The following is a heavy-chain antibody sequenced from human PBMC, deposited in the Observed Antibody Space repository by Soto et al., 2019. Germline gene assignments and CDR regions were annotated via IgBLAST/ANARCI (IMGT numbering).Heavy chain of an antibody. Sequence: ASVKVSCKASGGTFSSYAISWVRQAPGQGLEWMGGIIPIFGTANYAQKFQGRVTITADESTSTAYMELSSLRSEDTAVYYCAILGRDIVLVPAATGDWFDPWGQGTLVTVSS. CDR2: IIPIFGTA. CDR1: GGTFSSYA. D-gene: IGHD2-2*01. J-gene: IGHJ5*02. CDR3: AILGRDIVLVPAATGDWFDP. V-gene: IGHV1-69*13.